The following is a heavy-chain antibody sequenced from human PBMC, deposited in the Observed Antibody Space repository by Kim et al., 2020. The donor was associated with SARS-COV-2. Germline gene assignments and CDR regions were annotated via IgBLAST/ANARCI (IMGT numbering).Heavy chain of an antibody. CDR3: AREAIAVAGIGYDY. J-gene: IGHJ4*02. Sequence: PKFQGRVPITADESTSPAYMELSSLRSEDTAVYYCAREAIAVAGIGYDYWGQGTLVTVSS. V-gene: IGHV1-69*01. D-gene: IGHD6-19*01.